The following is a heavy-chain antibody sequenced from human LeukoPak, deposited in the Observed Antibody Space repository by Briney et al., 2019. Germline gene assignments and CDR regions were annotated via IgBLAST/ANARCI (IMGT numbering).Heavy chain of an antibody. CDR2: INPNSGGT. Sequence: ASVKVSCKASGYTFTSYDFNWVRQATGQRPEWMGRINPNSGGTNYAQKFQGRVTMTRDTSISTAYMELSRLRSDDTAVYYCARVFRSNSSSRESYYYYGMDVWGQGTTVTVSS. J-gene: IGHJ6*02. D-gene: IGHD6-6*01. CDR3: ARVFRSNSSSRESYYYYGMDV. CDR1: GYTFTSYD. V-gene: IGHV1-2*06.